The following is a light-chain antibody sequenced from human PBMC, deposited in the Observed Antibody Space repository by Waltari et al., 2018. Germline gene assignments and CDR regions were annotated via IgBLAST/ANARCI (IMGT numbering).Light chain of an antibody. Sequence: SYELTQPPSVSVSPAQTASITCSGDKLGATYACWYQQKPGQSPVLVIYQDSTRPSGIPERFAGSNSGNTATLTISGTQAMDEADYYCQAWDSSSVVFGGGTKLTVL. J-gene: IGLJ2*01. CDR3: QAWDSSSVV. CDR1: KLGATY. V-gene: IGLV3-1*01. CDR2: QDS.